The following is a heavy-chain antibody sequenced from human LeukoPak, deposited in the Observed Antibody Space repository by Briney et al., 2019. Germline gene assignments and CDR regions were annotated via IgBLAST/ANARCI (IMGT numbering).Heavy chain of an antibody. Sequence: SETLSLTCIVSGGSISSNTYDWGWIRQPPGKGLEWIGSIYYSGSTYYNPSLKSRVTISVDTSKNQFSLKLSSVTAADTAVYYCARHVSGYCSGGSCPSDYWGQGTLVTVSS. J-gene: IGHJ4*02. CDR2: IYYSGST. D-gene: IGHD2-15*01. CDR3: ARHVSGYCSGGSCPSDY. CDR1: GGSISSNTYD. V-gene: IGHV4-39*01.